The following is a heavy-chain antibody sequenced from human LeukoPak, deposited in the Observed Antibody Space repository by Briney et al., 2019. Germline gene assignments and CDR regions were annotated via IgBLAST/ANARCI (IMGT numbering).Heavy chain of an antibody. CDR2: INPSGGST. J-gene: IGHJ4*02. Sequence: ASVKVSCKASGYTFTSYYMHWVRQAPGQGLEWMGIINPSGGSTSYAQKFQGRVTMTRDMSTSTVYMELSSLRSEDTAVYYCARAGGSYYVDYWGQGTLVTVSS. D-gene: IGHD1-26*01. CDR1: GYTFTSYY. CDR3: ARAGGSYYVDY. V-gene: IGHV1-46*01.